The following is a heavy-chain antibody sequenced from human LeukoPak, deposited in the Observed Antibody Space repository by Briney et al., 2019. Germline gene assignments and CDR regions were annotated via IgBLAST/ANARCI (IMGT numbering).Heavy chain of an antibody. CDR1: GFIFSNYA. D-gene: IGHD5-18*01. CDR3: VKRIQSALAAGY. Sequence: GGSLRLSCAASGFIFSNYALSWVRQAPGKGLEWVSDISGSGGNTYYAKSVRGRFTISRDNSKNTLYLQMNSLRAGDTAIYYCVKRIQSALAAGYWGQGALVTVSS. J-gene: IGHJ4*02. CDR2: ISGSGGNT. V-gene: IGHV3-23*01.